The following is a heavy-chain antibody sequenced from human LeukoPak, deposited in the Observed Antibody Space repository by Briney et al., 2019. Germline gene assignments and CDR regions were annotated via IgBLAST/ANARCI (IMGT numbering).Heavy chain of an antibody. J-gene: IGHJ4*02. D-gene: IGHD3-10*01. CDR2: ISSTGGSP. V-gene: IGHV3-23*01. CDR1: GFAFSNYA. CDR3: AKDREKYGSGSYLNDN. Sequence: PGGSLRLSCAASGFAFSNYAMNWVRQAPGKGLEWVCSISSTGGSPYYADSVKGRFTISRGYSKNTLFLQMNSLRVEDTAVYYCAKDREKYGSGSYLNDNWGQGTLVTVSS.